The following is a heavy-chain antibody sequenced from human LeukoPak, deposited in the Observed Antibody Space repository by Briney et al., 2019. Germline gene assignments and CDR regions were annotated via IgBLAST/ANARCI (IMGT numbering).Heavy chain of an antibody. CDR3: ATDRRLGLRFWFDEHDAFDI. CDR1: GYTLTELS. D-gene: IGHD3-9*01. V-gene: IGHV1-24*01. Sequence: ASVKVSCKVSGYTLTELSMHWVRQAPGKGLEWMGGFDPEDGETIYAQKFQGRVTMTEDTSTDTAYMELSSLRSEDTAVYYCATDRRLGLRFWFDEHDAFDIWGQGTMVTVPS. CDR2: FDPEDGET. J-gene: IGHJ3*02.